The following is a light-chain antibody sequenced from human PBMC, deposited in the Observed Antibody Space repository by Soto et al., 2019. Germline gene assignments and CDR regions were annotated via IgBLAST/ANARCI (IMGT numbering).Light chain of an antibody. CDR2: AAS. CDR3: QQANSFQLT. J-gene: IGKJ4*01. V-gene: IGKV1-12*01. CDR1: QGISSW. Sequence: DIQMTQSPSSVSASVGDRVTITCRASQGISSWLAWYQQKPGKAPKLLIYAASSLQSGVPSRFXXXXXXXXXXXXXXXLQPEDFATYYCQQANSFQLTFGGGTKVDIK.